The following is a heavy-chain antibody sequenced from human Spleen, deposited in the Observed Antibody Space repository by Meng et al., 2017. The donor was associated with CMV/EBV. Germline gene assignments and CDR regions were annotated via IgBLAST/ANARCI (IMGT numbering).Heavy chain of an antibody. CDR3: ARRDQWIPESSSDY. V-gene: IGHV4-38-2*02. Sequence: SETLSLTCTVSGYSISSGYYWGWVRQPPGKGLEWIGSIYHSGSTYYNPSLKSRVTISVDTSKNQFSLKLSSVTAADTAVYYCARRDQWIPESSSDYWGQGTLVTVSS. CDR1: GYSISSGYY. CDR2: IYHSGST. J-gene: IGHJ4*02. D-gene: IGHD5-18*01.